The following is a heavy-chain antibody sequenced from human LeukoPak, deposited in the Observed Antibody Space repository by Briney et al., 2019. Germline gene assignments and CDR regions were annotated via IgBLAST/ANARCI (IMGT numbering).Heavy chain of an antibody. J-gene: IGHJ3*02. CDR1: GGSISSYY. Sequence: SETLSLTCTVSGGSISSYYWSWIRQPAGKGLEWIGRIYTSGSTNYNPSLKSRVTMSVDTSKNQFSLKLSSVTAADTAVYYCARGSFADIVVVPASPMFDIWGQGTMVTVSS. D-gene: IGHD2-2*01. CDR3: ARGSFADIVVVPASPMFDI. CDR2: IYTSGST. V-gene: IGHV4-4*07.